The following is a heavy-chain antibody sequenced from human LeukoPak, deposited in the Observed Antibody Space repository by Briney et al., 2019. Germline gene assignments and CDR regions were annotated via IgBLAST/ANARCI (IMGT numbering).Heavy chain of an antibody. CDR1: DASTTSSGYS. CDR3: ARRPVALHAFDI. Sequence: PSATLSLTCTVSDASTTSSGYSWGWIRQSPGKGLEWIGSLYYSRTIYYNPSLKSRVTISVDTSKNQFSLKLSSVTAADTAVFYCARRPVALHAFDIWGQGTMVTVSS. J-gene: IGHJ3*02. V-gene: IGHV4-39*01. CDR2: LYYSRTI. D-gene: IGHD2-21*01.